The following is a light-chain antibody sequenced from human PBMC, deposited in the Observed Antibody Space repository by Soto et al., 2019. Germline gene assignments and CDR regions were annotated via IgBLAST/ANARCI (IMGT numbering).Light chain of an antibody. CDR2: AAS. J-gene: IGKJ1*01. CDR1: QSISDK. CDR3: QQYNTWPPT. V-gene: IGKV3-15*01. Sequence: EMAMTQSPATLSVSPGERATLSCRASQSISDKLAWYQQKPGQAPRLLIYAASTRATGIPARFSGSGSGTEFTLTISSLQSEDFAVYCCQQYNTWPPTFGQGTLVEIK.